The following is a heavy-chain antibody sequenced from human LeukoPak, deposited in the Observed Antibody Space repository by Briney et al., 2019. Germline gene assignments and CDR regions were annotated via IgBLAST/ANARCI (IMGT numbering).Heavy chain of an antibody. Sequence: SETLSLTCTVSGYSISTGYYWSWIRQPPGKGLEWIGYIYYSGSTNYNPSLKSRVTISVETSKNEFSLKLRSVTAADTAVYYCARVTGYRIEDYFDYWGQGTLVTVSS. V-gene: IGHV4-61*01. D-gene: IGHD6-13*01. J-gene: IGHJ4*02. CDR3: ARVTGYRIEDYFDY. CDR2: IYYSGST. CDR1: GYSISTGYY.